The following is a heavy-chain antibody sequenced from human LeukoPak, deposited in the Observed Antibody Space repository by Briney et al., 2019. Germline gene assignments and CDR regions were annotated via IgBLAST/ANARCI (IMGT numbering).Heavy chain of an antibody. V-gene: IGHV3-7*01. CDR2: IKQDGSEK. CDR1: GFTFSDYY. CDR3: ASRRDFDY. J-gene: IGHJ4*02. Sequence: GGSLRLSCAASGFTFSDYYMSWIRQAPGKGLEWVANIKQDGSEKYYVDSVKGRFTISRDNAKNSLYLQMNSLRAEDTAVYYCASRRDFDYWGQGTLVTVSS.